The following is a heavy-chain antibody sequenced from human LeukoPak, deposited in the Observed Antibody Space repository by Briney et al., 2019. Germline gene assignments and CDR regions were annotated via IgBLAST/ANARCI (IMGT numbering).Heavy chain of an antibody. CDR3: ASGVVVPYFDY. CDR1: GFIFGSHE. CDR2: ISGSGSTM. J-gene: IGHJ4*02. D-gene: IGHD2-2*01. Sequence: GGPLRLSCAASGFIFGSHEMNWVRQAPGKGLEWVSYISGSGSTMYYADSVKGRFTISRDNAKNSLYLQMNSLRAEDTAVYYCASGVVVPYFDYWGQGTLVTVSS. V-gene: IGHV3-48*03.